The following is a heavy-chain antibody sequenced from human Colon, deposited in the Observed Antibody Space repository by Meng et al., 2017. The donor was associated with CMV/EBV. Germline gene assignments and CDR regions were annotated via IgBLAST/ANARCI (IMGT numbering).Heavy chain of an antibody. CDR3: ARGPGSRHYFDY. V-gene: IGHV4-59*01. CDR2: IYYSGST. D-gene: IGHD1-14*01. J-gene: IGHJ4*02. Sequence: SETLSFTCTVSGGSISTYYWSWIRQSPGKGLEWIGYIYYSGSTNYNPSLKSRVTISLDTSKTQFSLRLSSVTAADTALYYCARGPGSRHYFDYWGQGTLVTVPQ. CDR1: GGSISTYY.